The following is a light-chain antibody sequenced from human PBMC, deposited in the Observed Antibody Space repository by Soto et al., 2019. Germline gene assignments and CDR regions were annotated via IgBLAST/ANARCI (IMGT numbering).Light chain of an antibody. CDR3: QQGNSVPIT. V-gene: IGKV1-12*01. CDR1: QGISSW. J-gene: IGKJ5*01. CDR2: GVS. Sequence: DIQMTQSPSSVSASVGARVTITCRASQGISSWLAWYQQKPGKAPKLLIYGVSNLQSGVPSRFSGSGSGSDFTLTISSLQPEDFATYYCQQGNSVPITFGQGTRLEIK.